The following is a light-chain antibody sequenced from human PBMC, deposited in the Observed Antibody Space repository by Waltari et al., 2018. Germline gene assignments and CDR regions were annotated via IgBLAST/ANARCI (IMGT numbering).Light chain of an antibody. V-gene: IGLV1-44*01. CDR2: NNN. J-gene: IGLJ1*01. Sequence: QSVLPQPPSASGTPGQRVTISCSGSYSNIGSNTVNWYQQLPGTAPTLLLYNNNLRPSGVPDRFSGSKSGTSASLAITGLQSEDEADYYCAAWDDSLSGSYVFGTGTKVTVL. CDR3: AAWDDSLSGSYV. CDR1: YSNIGSNT.